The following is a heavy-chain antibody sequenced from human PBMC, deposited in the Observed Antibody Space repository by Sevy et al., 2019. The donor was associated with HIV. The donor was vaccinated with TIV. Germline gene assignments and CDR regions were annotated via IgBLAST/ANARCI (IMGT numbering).Heavy chain of an antibody. Sequence: ASVKVSCKASGYTFTSYAMHWVRQAPGQRLEWMGWINAGNGNTKYSQKFQGRVTITRDTSASTAYMELSSRRSEDTAVYYCARLTRDGAAGTGYYYYGMDVWGQGTTVTVSS. CDR1: GYTFTSYA. CDR3: ARLTRDGAAGTGYYYYGMDV. J-gene: IGHJ6*02. D-gene: IGHD6-13*01. CDR2: INAGNGNT. V-gene: IGHV1-3*01.